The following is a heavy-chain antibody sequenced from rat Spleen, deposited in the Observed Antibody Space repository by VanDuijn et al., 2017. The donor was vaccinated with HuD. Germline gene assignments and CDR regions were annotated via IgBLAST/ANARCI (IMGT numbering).Heavy chain of an antibody. Sequence: QVQLKESGPGLVKPSLTLSLTCTVSGFSLSNYGVFWVRQPPGKGLEWMGVIWTGGSTAYNSLLKSRLSISRDTSKSQIFLKMNSLQTEDTAMYFCARNRGVDWGQGVMVTVSS. V-gene: IGHV2-16*01. CDR1: GFSLSNYG. D-gene: IGHD4-4*01. J-gene: IGHJ2*01. CDR2: IWTGGST. CDR3: ARNRGVD.